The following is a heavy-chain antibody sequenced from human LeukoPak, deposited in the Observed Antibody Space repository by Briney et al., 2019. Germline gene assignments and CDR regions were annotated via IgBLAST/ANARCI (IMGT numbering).Heavy chain of an antibody. V-gene: IGHV3-23*01. D-gene: IGHD3-3*01. CDR3: AKDKMYSDFWSGHDAFDI. J-gene: IGHJ3*02. Sequence: GGSLRLSCTASGFTFSSYAMSWVRQAPGKGLEWVSVISGSGDNTYYADSVKGRFTISRDNSKTTLYLQMNSLRAEDTAVYYCAKDKMYSDFWSGHDAFDIWGQGTMVTVSS. CDR1: GFTFSSYA. CDR2: ISGSGDNT.